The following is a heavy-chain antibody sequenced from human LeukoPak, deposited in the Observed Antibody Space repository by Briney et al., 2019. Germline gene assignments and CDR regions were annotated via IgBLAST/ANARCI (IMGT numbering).Heavy chain of an antibody. Sequence: SETLSLTCAVSGYSIGSGYYWGWIRQPPGKGLEWIGSIYHSGSTYYNPSLKSRVTISVDTSKNQFSLKLSSVTAADTAVYYCARDNFGVVTTTFPFDYWGQGTLVTVSS. V-gene: IGHV4-38-2*02. CDR3: ARDNFGVVTTTFPFDY. CDR1: GYSIGSGYY. J-gene: IGHJ4*02. D-gene: IGHD3-3*01. CDR2: IYHSGST.